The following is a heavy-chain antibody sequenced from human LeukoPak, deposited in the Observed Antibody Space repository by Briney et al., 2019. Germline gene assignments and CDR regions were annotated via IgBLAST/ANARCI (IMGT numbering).Heavy chain of an antibody. CDR2: INPNSGGT. Sequence: GASVKVSCKASGYTFTGYYMHWVRRAPGQGLEWMGWINPNSGGTNYSQKFQGRVTMTRDTSISTAYMELSRLRSDDTAVYYCARDRVESGGSCYQEYFQHWGQGTLVTVSS. CDR1: GYTFTGYY. J-gene: IGHJ1*01. CDR3: ARDRVESGGSCYQEYFQH. D-gene: IGHD2-15*01. V-gene: IGHV1-2*02.